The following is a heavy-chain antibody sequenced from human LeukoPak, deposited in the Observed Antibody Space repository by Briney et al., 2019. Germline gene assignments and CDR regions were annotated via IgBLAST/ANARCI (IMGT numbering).Heavy chain of an antibody. V-gene: IGHV3-23*01. CDR1: GFTFSSYA. Sequence: GGSLRLSCAASGFTFSSYAMSWVRQAPGKGLEWVSAISGSGGSTYYADSVKGRFTISRDNSKNTLYLQMNSLRAEDTAVYYCAKEEWPYYYGPGSLNLQLDYWGQGTLVTVSS. CDR2: ISGSGGST. D-gene: IGHD3-10*01. CDR3: AKEEWPYYYGPGSLNLQLDY. J-gene: IGHJ4*02.